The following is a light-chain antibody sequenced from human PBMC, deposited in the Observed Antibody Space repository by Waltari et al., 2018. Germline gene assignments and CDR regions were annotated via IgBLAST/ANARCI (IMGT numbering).Light chain of an antibody. V-gene: IGKV3-20*01. CDR2: DTS. Sequence: DIVLTQSPGTLSLSPGERATLSCRASENIRSFLAWYQQKPGQAPRLLIDDTSTRATGIPDRFSGSGSGTDFSLTISRLEPEDFAVYYCQKYGTLPGTFGQGTKVEIK. CDR1: ENIRSF. J-gene: IGKJ1*01. CDR3: QKYGTLPGT.